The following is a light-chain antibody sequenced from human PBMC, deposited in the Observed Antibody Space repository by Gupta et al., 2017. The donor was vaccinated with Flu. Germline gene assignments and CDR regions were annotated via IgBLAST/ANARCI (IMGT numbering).Light chain of an antibody. CDR2: RNN. Sequence: QSVLTQPPSASGTPGQRVTISCSGSSSNIGINNVYWYQQLPGTAPKLLIYRNNPRPSGVPDRFSVSKSGTSASLAISGLRSEDEAEYYCAAWDGSLSGRVFGTGTKVTVL. CDR1: SSNIGINN. J-gene: IGLJ1*01. CDR3: AAWDGSLSGRV. V-gene: IGLV1-47*01.